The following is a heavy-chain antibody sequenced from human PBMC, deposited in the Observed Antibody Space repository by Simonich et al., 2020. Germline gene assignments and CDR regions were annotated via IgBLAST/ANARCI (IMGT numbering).Heavy chain of an antibody. Sequence: EVQLVESGGGLVQPGGSLRLSCAASGFTFISYWVSWVRQAPGKGVEWGANIKQDGSEKYYVDSVKGRFTISRDNAKNSLYLQMNSLRAEDTAVYYCARDGLGTAYYYYMDVWGKGTTVTVSS. CDR1: GFTFISYW. CDR3: ARDGLGTAYYYYMDV. V-gene: IGHV3-7*01. J-gene: IGHJ6*03. CDR2: IKQDGSEK. D-gene: IGHD7-27*01.